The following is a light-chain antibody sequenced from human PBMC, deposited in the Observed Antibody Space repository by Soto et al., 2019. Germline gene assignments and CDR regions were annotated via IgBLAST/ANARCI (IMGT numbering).Light chain of an antibody. Sequence: QSALTQPASVSGSPGQSITISCTGTSSDVGGYNYVSWYQQHPGTAPKLMIYEVSNRPSGVSNRFSGSKSDNTASLTISGLQAEDEADYYCSSYTGSSTIFGTGTKLTVL. CDR3: SSYTGSSTI. J-gene: IGLJ1*01. CDR1: SSDVGGYNY. CDR2: EVS. V-gene: IGLV2-14*01.